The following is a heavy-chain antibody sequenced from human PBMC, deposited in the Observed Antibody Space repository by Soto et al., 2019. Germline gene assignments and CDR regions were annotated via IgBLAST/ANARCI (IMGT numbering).Heavy chain of an antibody. D-gene: IGHD1-1*01. CDR1: GAGDTFSNYG. CDR2: TIPAFATA. CDR3: WRHDKTALPPLDS. J-gene: IGHJ4*02. Sequence: QVHLVQSGAEVKSPGSAVKVSCKVSGAGDTFSNYGLKWMRQAPGQGLEWMGGTIPAFATANYAEKFQGRVTITADTSTTTAYMELSSLRSDNTAVYYCWRHDKTALPPLDSWGQGTLVSVSS. V-gene: IGHV1-69*06.